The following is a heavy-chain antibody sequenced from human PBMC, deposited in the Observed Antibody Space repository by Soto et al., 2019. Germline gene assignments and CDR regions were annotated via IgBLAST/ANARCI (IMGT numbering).Heavy chain of an antibody. V-gene: IGHV3-7*03. Sequence: GGSLRLSCAASGFTFSSYWMSWVRQAPGKGLEWVANVKQDGSEKYYVDSVKGRFTISRDNAKNSLYLQMNSLRAEDTAVYYCARDRPYYDILTGYFLALGMDVWGQGTTVTVSS. CDR3: ARDRPYYDILTGYFLALGMDV. D-gene: IGHD3-9*01. CDR1: GFTFSSYW. J-gene: IGHJ6*02. CDR2: VKQDGSEK.